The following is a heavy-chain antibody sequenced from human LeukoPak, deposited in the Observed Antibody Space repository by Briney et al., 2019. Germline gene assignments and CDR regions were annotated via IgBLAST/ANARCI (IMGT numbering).Heavy chain of an antibody. V-gene: IGHV4-59*12. J-gene: IGHJ3*02. CDR2: IYYSGST. CDR3: ARDSAMVRGVIRSVAFDI. CDR1: GGSISTFY. Sequence: SETLSLTCTVSGGSISTFYWNWIRQPPGKGLEWIGYIYYSGSTYYNPSLKSRVTISVDTSKNQFSLKLSSVTAADTAVYYCARDSAMVRGVIRSVAFDIWGQGTMVTVSS. D-gene: IGHD3-10*01.